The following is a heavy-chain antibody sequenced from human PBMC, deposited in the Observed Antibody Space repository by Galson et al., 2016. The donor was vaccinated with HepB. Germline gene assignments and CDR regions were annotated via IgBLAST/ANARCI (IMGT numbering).Heavy chain of an antibody. J-gene: IGHJ4*02. V-gene: IGHV3-23*01. CDR2: IRAAGGDT. CDR1: ELSIISSA. CDR3: AKDRRNREYGDDEGSHDS. D-gene: IGHD4-17*01. Sequence: SLRLSCAVSELSIISSAMSWVRQAPGKGLEWVSSIRAAGGDTYYPDSVKGRFTTSRDMSKNTLYLQMGSLRAEDTAVYYCAKDRRNREYGDDEGSHDSWGQGTLVTVSS.